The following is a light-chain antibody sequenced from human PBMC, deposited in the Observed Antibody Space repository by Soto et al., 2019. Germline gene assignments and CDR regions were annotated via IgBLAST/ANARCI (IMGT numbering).Light chain of an antibody. Sequence: QLVLTQQPSVSGAPGQRVTISCTGSSSNIGAGYDVHWYQQRPGRAPKLLIYGNTNRPSGVPDRFSGSKSGTSASLAITGLQAEDEADYYCLSFDSSLSVVFGGGTKLTVL. V-gene: IGLV1-40*01. CDR3: LSFDSSLSVV. CDR1: SSNIGAGYD. J-gene: IGLJ2*01. CDR2: GNT.